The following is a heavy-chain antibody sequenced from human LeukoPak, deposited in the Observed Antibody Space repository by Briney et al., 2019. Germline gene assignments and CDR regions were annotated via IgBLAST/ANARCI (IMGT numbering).Heavy chain of an antibody. CDR3: ARGSTYCDSSGQVPFDY. V-gene: IGHV3-48*01. J-gene: IGHJ4*02. D-gene: IGHD3-22*01. CDR2: ISGSSSTI. Sequence: GSLRLSCAASGFTFSSYSMNWVRQAPGKGLEWGSYISGSSSTIYYADSVKGRFTISRDNGKNTLYLQMNSLRAEDTAVYYCARGSTYCDSSGQVPFDYWGQGTLVTVSS. CDR1: GFTFSSYS.